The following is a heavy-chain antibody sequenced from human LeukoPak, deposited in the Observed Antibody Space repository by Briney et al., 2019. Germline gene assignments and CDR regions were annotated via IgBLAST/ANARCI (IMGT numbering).Heavy chain of an antibody. V-gene: IGHV1-2*02. CDR2: INPNSGGT. J-gene: IGHJ5*02. CDR1: GYTFTDNY. Sequence: ASVKVSCKASGYTFTDNYMHWVRQAPGQGPEWMGWINPNSGGTNYAQKFQGRVTMTRDTSISTAYMELSRLRSDDTAVYYCARVGYCSSTSCYSEELDWFDPWGQGTLVTVSS. CDR3: ARVGYCSSTSCYSEELDWFDP. D-gene: IGHD2-2*01.